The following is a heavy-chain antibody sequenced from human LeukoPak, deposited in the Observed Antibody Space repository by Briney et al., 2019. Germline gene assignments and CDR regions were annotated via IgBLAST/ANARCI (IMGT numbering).Heavy chain of an antibody. CDR3: AKGGRYSGYDTFDY. CDR1: GFTFSSYG. Sequence: PGGSLRLSCAASGFTFSSYGMPWVRQAPGKGLEWVAVISYDGSNKYYADSVKGRFTISRDNSKNTLYLQMNSLRAEDTAVYYCAKGGRYSGYDTFDYWGQGTLVTVSS. CDR2: ISYDGSNK. V-gene: IGHV3-30*18. J-gene: IGHJ4*02. D-gene: IGHD5-12*01.